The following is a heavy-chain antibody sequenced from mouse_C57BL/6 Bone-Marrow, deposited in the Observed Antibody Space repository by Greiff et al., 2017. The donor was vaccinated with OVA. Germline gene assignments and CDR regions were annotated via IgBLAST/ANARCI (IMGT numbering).Heavy chain of an antibody. J-gene: IGHJ1*03. D-gene: IGHD1-1*01. CDR2: IDPYNGVS. V-gene: IGHV1-31*01. Sequence: EVKLVESGPELVKPGASVKISCKASGYSFTGYYMHWVKQSHGNILDWIGYIDPYNGVSSYNQKFKGKATLTVDKSSSPAYMELRSLTSEDSAVYYCVDGSSLCWYFDVWGTGTTVTVSS. CDR3: VDGSSLCWYFDV. CDR1: GYSFTGYY.